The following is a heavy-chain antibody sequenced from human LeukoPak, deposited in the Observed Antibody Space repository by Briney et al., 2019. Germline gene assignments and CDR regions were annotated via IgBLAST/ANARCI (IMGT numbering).Heavy chain of an antibody. D-gene: IGHD5-18*01. CDR1: GFTFSNHS. V-gene: IGHV3-23*01. J-gene: IGHJ4*02. CDR3: GKATVGYSSGQKPAWPVDY. Sequence: GGSLRLSCEASGFTFSNHSMSWVRQAPGKGLEWVASIFGSGGSPHYADSVKGRFTISRDNSRNTVYLQINSLRAEDTAVYYCGKATVGYSSGQKPAWPVDYWGQGTLVTVSS. CDR2: IFGSGGSP.